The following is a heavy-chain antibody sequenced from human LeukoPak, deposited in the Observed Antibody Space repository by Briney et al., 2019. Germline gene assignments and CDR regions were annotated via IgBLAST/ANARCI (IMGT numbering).Heavy chain of an antibody. CDR3: ARDRGSSGNSYYFDF. CDR2: INYYGST. D-gene: IGHD3-22*01. J-gene: IGHJ4*02. V-gene: IGHV4-59*02. Sequence: SETLSLTCTVSGGSVNTYYWSWIRQPPGKGLEWIGYINYYGSTNYNPSLKSRVTISVDTSKSQFSLKLNSVTAADTAVYYCARDRGSSGNSYYFDFWGRGTLVTVSS. CDR1: GGSVNTYY.